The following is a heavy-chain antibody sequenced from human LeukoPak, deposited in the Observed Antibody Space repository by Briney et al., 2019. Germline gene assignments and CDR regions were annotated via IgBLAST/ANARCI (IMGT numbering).Heavy chain of an antibody. V-gene: IGHV3-7*01. CDR3: ARDRFRGSYYDY. Sequence: PGGSLRLSCAASRFTFSNYWMSWVRQAPGKGLEWVANIKQDGSEKYYVDSVKGRFTIPRDNAKNSLYLQMNSLGAEDTAVYYCARDRFRGSYYDYWGQGTLVTVSS. J-gene: IGHJ4*02. CDR1: RFTFSNYW. D-gene: IGHD3-10*01. CDR2: IKQDGSEK.